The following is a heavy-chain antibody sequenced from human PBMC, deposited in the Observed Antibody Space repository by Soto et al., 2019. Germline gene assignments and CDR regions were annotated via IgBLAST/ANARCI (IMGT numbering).Heavy chain of an antibody. J-gene: IGHJ4*02. CDR3: ARDRTISDYRSSGALGL. CDR1: GFTVSSHY. CDR2: IYSGGST. D-gene: IGHD6-6*01. V-gene: IGHV3-66*01. Sequence: EVQLVESGGGLVQPGGSLRLSCAASGFTVSSHYMSWVRQAPGKGLEWVSVIYSGGSTYYAKSVTGRFIISRDNAKSPVYLQMNSLRAEDTAVYYCARDRTISDYRSSGALGLWGQGTLVSVSS.